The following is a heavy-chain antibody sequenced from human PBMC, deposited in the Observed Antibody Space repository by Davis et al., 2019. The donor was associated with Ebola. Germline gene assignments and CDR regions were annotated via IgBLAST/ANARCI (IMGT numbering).Heavy chain of an antibody. V-gene: IGHV4-59*12. Sequence: SETLSLTCTVSGGSISSYYWSWIRQPPGKGLEWIGYIYYSGSTNYNPSLKSRVTISVDTSKNQFSLKLSSVTAADTAVYYCARDHSTIYYFDYWGQGTLVTVSS. CDR2: IYYSGST. D-gene: IGHD5/OR15-5a*01. CDR1: GGSISSYY. CDR3: ARDHSTIYYFDY. J-gene: IGHJ4*02.